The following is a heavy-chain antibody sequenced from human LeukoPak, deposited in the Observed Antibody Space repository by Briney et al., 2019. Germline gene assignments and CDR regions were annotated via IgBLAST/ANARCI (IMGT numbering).Heavy chain of an antibody. J-gene: IGHJ1*01. CDR2: FDPEDGET. Sequence: ASVKVSCKVSGYTLTELSMHWVRQAPGKGLEWMGGFDPEDGETIYAQKFQGRVTMTEDTSTDTAYMELSSLRSEDTAVYYCATVGTRTAASYYDSSGYYPFQHWGQGTLVTVSS. D-gene: IGHD3-22*01. CDR3: ATVGTRTAASYYDSSGYYPFQH. CDR1: GYTLTELS. V-gene: IGHV1-24*01.